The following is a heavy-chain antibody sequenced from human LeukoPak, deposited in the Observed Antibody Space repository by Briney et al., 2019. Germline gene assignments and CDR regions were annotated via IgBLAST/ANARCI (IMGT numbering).Heavy chain of an antibody. CDR1: GGSISSYY. Sequence: PSETLSLTCTVSGGSISSYYWSWIRQPPGKGLEWIGYIYYSGSTNYNPSLKSRVTISVDTSKNQFSLKLSSVAAADTAVYYCARRGSSWYYAFDIWGQGTMVTVPS. D-gene: IGHD6-13*01. CDR3: ARRGSSWYYAFDI. CDR2: IYYSGST. V-gene: IGHV4-59*08. J-gene: IGHJ3*02.